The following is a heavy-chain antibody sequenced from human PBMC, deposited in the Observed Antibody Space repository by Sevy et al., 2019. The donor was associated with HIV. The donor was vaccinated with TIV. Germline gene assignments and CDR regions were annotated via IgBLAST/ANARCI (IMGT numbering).Heavy chain of an antibody. Sequence: SETLSLTCTVSGGSISSYYWSWIRQPPGKGLEWFGYIYYSGSTNYNPSLKSRVTISVDTSKNQFSLKLSSVTAADTAVYYCARGMDSGSYYYFDYWGQGTLVTVSS. D-gene: IGHD1-26*01. CDR1: GGSISSYY. CDR2: IYYSGST. V-gene: IGHV4-59*01. CDR3: ARGMDSGSYYYFDY. J-gene: IGHJ4*02.